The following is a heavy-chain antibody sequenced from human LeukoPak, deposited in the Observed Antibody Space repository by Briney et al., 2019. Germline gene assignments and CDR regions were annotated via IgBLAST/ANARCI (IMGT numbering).Heavy chain of an antibody. D-gene: IGHD1-1*01. CDR2: IIPILGIA. Sequence: GASVKVSCKASGGTFSSYAISWVRQAPGQGLEWMGRIIPILGIANYAQKFQGRVTITADKSTSTAYMELRSLRSDDTAVYYCATSSLEPNYYYYGMDVWGQGTTVTVSS. V-gene: IGHV1-69*04. CDR1: GGTFSSYA. CDR3: ATSSLEPNYYYYGMDV. J-gene: IGHJ6*02.